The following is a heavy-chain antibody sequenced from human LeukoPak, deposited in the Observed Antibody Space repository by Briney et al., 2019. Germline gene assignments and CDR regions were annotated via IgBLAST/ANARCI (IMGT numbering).Heavy chain of an antibody. CDR2: IIPIFSTP. CDR1: GGTFCSYA. V-gene: IGHV1-69*01. CDR3: ATSPYYDFWSGHNGAFDI. J-gene: IGHJ3*02. Sequence: GSSVKVSCKASGGTFCSYAISWVRQAPGQGREWMGGIIPIFSTPNYAQKFQGRVTITADESTSPVYMELSSLRSEDTAVYYCATSPYYDFWSGHNGAFDIWGQGTMVIVSS. D-gene: IGHD3-3*01.